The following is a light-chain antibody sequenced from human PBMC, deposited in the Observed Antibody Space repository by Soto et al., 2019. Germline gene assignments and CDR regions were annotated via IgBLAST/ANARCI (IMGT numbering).Light chain of an antibody. CDR3: FSYTSSGTYV. CDR1: SSDVGNYKY. CDR2: DVS. J-gene: IGLJ1*01. Sequence: QSVLTQRASVSGSPGQSITISCTGTSSDVGNYKYVSWYQQHPGKAPKLMIYDVSNRPSGVSNRFSGSKSGNTASLTISGLQAEDETDYYCFSYTSSGTYVFGTGTKVTVL. V-gene: IGLV2-14*03.